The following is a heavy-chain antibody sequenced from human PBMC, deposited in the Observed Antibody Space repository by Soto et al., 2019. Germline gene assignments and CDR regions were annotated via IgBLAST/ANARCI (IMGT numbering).Heavy chain of an antibody. J-gene: IGHJ6*02. Sequence: GASVKVSCKASGYTFTSYGISWVRQAPGQGLEWMGWISAYNGNTNYAQKLQGRVTMTTDTSTSTAYMEMRSLRSDDTAVYFFASVVNPPDKYDFWSNPYYYYGMDVWGQGTTVTVSS. V-gene: IGHV1-18*01. CDR2: ISAYNGNT. CDR1: GYTFTSYG. D-gene: IGHD3-3*01. CDR3: ASVVNPPDKYDFWSNPYYYYGMDV.